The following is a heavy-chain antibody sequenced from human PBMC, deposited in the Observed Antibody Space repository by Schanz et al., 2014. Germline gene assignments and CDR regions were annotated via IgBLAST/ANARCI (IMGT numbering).Heavy chain of an antibody. D-gene: IGHD2-2*01. CDR1: GFPFSTYS. V-gene: IGHV3-21*01. CDR2: IRSDNNYI. J-gene: IGHJ4*02. Sequence: EVQLVESGGGLVKPGGSLRLSCVASGFPFSTYSIHWVRQAPGKGLEWVSYIRSDNNYIYYADSVKGRFTISRDNAKNSLFLQMNSLTAEDTAVYYCIRGDIMVVPVAHFWGQGILVTVSS. CDR3: IRGDIMVVPVAHF.